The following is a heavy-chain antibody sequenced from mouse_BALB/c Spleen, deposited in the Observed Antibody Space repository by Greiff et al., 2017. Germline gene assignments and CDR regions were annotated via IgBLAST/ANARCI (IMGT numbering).Heavy chain of an antibody. CDR2: IYPYNGGT. Sequence: VQLQQSGPELVKPGASVKISCKASGYTFTDYNMHWVKQSHGKSLEWIGYIYPYNGGTGYNQKFKSKATLTVDNSSSTAYMELRSLTSEDSAVYYCARPQCYCRDLAWFAYWGQGTLVTVSA. CDR1: GYTFTDYN. D-gene: IGHD2-14*01. V-gene: IGHV1S29*02. J-gene: IGHJ3*01. CDR3: ARPQCYCRDLAWFAY.